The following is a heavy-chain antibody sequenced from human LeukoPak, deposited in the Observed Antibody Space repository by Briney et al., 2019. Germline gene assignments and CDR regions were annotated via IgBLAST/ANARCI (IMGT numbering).Heavy chain of an antibody. Sequence: SETLSLTCAVCGGPFSGYYWSWIRQPPGKGLEWIGEINHSGSANYNPSLKSRVTISVDMSKNQFSLKLSSVTAADTAVYYCARARGDYYDSSGYYSAFDYWGQGTLVTVSS. D-gene: IGHD3-22*01. CDR2: INHSGSA. CDR3: ARARGDYYDSSGYYSAFDY. CDR1: GGPFSGYY. J-gene: IGHJ4*02. V-gene: IGHV4-34*01.